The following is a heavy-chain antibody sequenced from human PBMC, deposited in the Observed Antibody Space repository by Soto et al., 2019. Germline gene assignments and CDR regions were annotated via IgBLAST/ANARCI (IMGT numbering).Heavy chain of an antibody. J-gene: IGHJ4*02. V-gene: IGHV3-30*18. CDR1: GFTFSNYG. D-gene: IGHD2-2*01. Sequence: QVLLVESGGGVVQPGRSLRLSCAGSGFTFSNYGLHWVRQAPGKGLEWVSFTSFDGSHKYYADSVKGRFTISRDNSNNMLYLQMDSLRAEGTAVYYCAKDGAPRYCGRSTCRPAGAYWGQGTLVTVSS. CDR3: AKDGAPRYCGRSTCRPAGAY. CDR2: TSFDGSHK.